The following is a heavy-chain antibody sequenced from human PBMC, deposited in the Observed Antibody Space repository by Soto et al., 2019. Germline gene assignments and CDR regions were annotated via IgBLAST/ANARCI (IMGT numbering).Heavy chain of an antibody. CDR3: AALTRGYSSGWAGNYFDY. CDR1: GYTLTELS. Sequence: ASVKVSCKVSGYTLTELSMHWVRQAPGKGLEWMGGFDPEDGETIYAQKFQGRVTMTEDTSTDTAYMELSSLRSEDTAVYYCAALTRGYSSGWAGNYFDYWGQGTLVTVSS. J-gene: IGHJ4*02. CDR2: FDPEDGET. V-gene: IGHV1-24*01. D-gene: IGHD6-19*01.